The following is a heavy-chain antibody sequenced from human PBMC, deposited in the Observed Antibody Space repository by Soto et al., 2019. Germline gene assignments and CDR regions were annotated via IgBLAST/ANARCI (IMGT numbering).Heavy chain of an antibody. J-gene: IGHJ4*02. Sequence: PGGSLRLSCAASRFTFTRYSMNWVRQAPGRGLEWVSSISSTTNYIYYADSMKGRFTVSRDNAKNSVYLEMNSLSAEDTALYYCARESEDLTSNFDYWGQGTLVTVS. CDR3: ARESEDLTSNFDY. CDR2: ISSTTNYI. V-gene: IGHV3-21*01. CDR1: RFTFTRYS.